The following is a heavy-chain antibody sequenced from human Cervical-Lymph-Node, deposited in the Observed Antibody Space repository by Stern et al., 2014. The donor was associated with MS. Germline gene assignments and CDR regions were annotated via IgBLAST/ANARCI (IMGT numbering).Heavy chain of an antibody. Sequence: EVQLVESGGDLVQPGGSLRLSCAASGFSFRNFSINWVRQAPGKGLEWISSITRGGTPSYADSVQGRFTISRDNAKNSLYLHMNNVREEDTAVYHCATLDYWGQGTLVTVSS. J-gene: IGHJ4*02. CDR1: GFSFRNFS. V-gene: IGHV3-48*02. CDR3: ATLDY. CDR2: ITRGGTP.